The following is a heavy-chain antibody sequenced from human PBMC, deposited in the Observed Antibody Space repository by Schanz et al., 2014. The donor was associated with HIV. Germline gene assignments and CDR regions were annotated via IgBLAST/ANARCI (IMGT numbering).Heavy chain of an antibody. CDR2: VNPTGGDT. D-gene: IGHD3-10*01. J-gene: IGHJ4*02. Sequence: QVQLVQSGAEVKKPGASVMVSCKASGYTFTGYYMHWVRQAPGQGLEWMGVVNPTGGDTSHAQRFQGRITMTRDTSTSTVYMELSSLPSEDTAIYSCARELMATGGFDYWGQGTLVTVT. CDR1: GYTFTGYY. V-gene: IGHV1-46*01. CDR3: ARELMATGGFDY.